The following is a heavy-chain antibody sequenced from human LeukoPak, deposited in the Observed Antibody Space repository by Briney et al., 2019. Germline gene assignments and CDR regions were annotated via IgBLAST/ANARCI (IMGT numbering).Heavy chain of an antibody. V-gene: IGHV3-53*04. CDR3: ARGHLPGYYDSSGYYRQSYYYYGMDV. CDR1: GFTVSSNY. J-gene: IGHJ6*01. Sequence: HPGGSLRLSCAASGFTVSSNYMSWVRQAPGKGLEWVAVIYSGGSTYYADSVKGRFTISRHNSKNTLYLHMNSLRAEDTAVYYCARGHLPGYYDSSGYYRQSYYYYGMDVWGQGPTVTVSS. D-gene: IGHD3-22*01. CDR2: IYSGGST.